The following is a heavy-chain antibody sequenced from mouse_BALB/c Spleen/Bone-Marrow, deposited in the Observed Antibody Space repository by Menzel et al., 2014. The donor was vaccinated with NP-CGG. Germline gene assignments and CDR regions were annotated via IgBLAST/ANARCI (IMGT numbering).Heavy chain of an antibody. Sequence: LVESGASVKMSCKASGYTFTDYYMDWVKQSHGESFEWIGRVNPYNGGTSYNQKFKGKATLTVDKSSSTAYMELNSLTSEDSAVYYCARGGLWDGNYAWFAYWGQGTLVTVSA. V-gene: IGHV1-19*01. CDR3: ARGGLWDGNYAWFAY. CDR1: GYTFTDYY. D-gene: IGHD2-1*01. J-gene: IGHJ3*01. CDR2: VNPYNGGT.